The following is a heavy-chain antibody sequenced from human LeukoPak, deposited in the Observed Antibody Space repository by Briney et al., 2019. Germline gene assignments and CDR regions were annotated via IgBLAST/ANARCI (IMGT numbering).Heavy chain of an antibody. Sequence: PGGSLRLSCTASGFTFGDYAMSWFRQAPGKGLEWVGFIRSKAFGRTPEHAASVKGRFTISRDDSKSIAYLQMNSLRAEDTAVYYCAKDFFPAITGTTWGPHYFDYWGQGTLVTVSS. J-gene: IGHJ4*02. CDR1: GFTFGDYA. D-gene: IGHD1-7*01. CDR2: IRSKAFGRTP. CDR3: AKDFFPAITGTTWGPHYFDY. V-gene: IGHV3-49*03.